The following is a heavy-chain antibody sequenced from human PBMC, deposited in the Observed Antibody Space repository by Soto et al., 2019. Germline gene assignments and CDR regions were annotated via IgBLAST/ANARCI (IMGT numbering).Heavy chain of an antibody. CDR1: GDTFNFYS. J-gene: IGHJ4*02. Sequence: QVQMVQSGAEVKRPGSSVKVSCKASGDTFNFYSIHWVRQAPGVGLEWVGRINPILSMSNYAQRFQGRVTMTADKSTSTAYMELRSLRPEDTAIYYCASSYGSGYRAFDYWGQGALITVSS. CDR2: INPILSMS. CDR3: ASSYGSGYRAFDY. V-gene: IGHV1-69*02. D-gene: IGHD3-10*01.